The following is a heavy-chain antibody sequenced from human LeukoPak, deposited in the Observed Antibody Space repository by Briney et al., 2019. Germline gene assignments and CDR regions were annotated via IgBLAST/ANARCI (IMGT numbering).Heavy chain of an antibody. Sequence: GGSLRLSCAASGFTFSSYGMSWVRQAPGKGLEWVSGISGSGVSTYYADSVKGRFTISRDNSKNTLYLQMYSLRAEDTALYYCGKALRTGMFRGVIDYWGQGTPVTVSS. CDR3: GKALRTGMFRGVIDY. J-gene: IGHJ4*02. CDR2: ISGSGVST. CDR1: GFTFSSYG. V-gene: IGHV3-23*01. D-gene: IGHD3-10*01.